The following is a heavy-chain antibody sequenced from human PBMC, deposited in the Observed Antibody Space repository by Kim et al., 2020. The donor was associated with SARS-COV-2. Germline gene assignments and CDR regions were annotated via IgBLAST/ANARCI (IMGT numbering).Heavy chain of an antibody. CDR3: ARGDIVVVVAATLLANERGEPSFDY. Sequence: ASVKVSCKASGYTFTSYAMNWVRQAPGQGLEWMGWINTNTGNPTYAQGFTGRFVFSLDTSVSTAYLQISSLKAEDTAVYYCARGDIVVVVAATLLANERGEPSFDYWGQGTLVTVSS. J-gene: IGHJ4*02. CDR1: GYTFTSYA. D-gene: IGHD2-15*01. V-gene: IGHV7-4-1*02. CDR2: INTNTGNP.